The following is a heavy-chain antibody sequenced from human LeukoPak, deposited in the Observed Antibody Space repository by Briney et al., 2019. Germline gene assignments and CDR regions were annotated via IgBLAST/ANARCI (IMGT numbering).Heavy chain of an antibody. CDR1: GFTFDNYR. Sequence: PGGSLRLSCAASGFTFDNYRMSWGRQAPWKGLGWVSTVNADGGNTYYADSVKGRVTISRANSKRTLILQMNSLRVEDTALYYCTKRVKYGGTWDHFADWGQGTLVTVSS. CDR2: VNADGGNT. V-gene: IGHV3-23*01. CDR3: TKRVKYGGTWDHFAD. J-gene: IGHJ4*02. D-gene: IGHD1-26*01.